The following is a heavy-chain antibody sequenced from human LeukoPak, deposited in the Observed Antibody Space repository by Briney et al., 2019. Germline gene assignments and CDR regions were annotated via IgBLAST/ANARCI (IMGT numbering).Heavy chain of an antibody. V-gene: IGHV3-23*01. Sequence: GGSLRLSCAASGFPFSKYTMNWVRRAPGKGLKWVSAISASGYSTYYADSVKGRFTISRDNSKKTLYLQMNSLRAEDTAIFYCAKDVYNWNFYFDYWGQGTLVTVSS. D-gene: IGHD1-7*01. J-gene: IGHJ4*02. CDR2: ISASGYST. CDR3: AKDVYNWNFYFDY. CDR1: GFPFSKYT.